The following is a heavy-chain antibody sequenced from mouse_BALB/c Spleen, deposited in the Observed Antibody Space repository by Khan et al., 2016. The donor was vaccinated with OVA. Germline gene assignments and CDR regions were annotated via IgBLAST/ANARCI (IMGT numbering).Heavy chain of an antibody. CDR3: ARVYGGDFDY. Sequence: VQLQQSGPGLVKPSQSLSLTCTVTGYSIASDYAWNWIRQFPGNKLEWMGLINYSGNTNYNPSLKIRISITRDTSKNQFFLQLNSVTSEDTATDYCARVYGGDFDYWGQGTTLTVSS. D-gene: IGHD1-1*01. CDR1: GYSIASDYA. J-gene: IGHJ2*01. CDR2: INYSGNT. V-gene: IGHV3-2*02.